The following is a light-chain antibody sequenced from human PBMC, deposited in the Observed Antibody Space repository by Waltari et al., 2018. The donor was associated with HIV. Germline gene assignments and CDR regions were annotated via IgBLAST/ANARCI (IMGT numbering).Light chain of an antibody. CDR2: DVS. J-gene: IGLJ3*02. CDR3: TSYISSSSPV. V-gene: IGLV2-14*03. Sequence: QSALTQPASVSGSPGQSITISCTGTSNDLRHYNSVSWYQQPPGKPPKLILYDVSNRPSGVALRFSGSISANTASLTISGLQAEDEADYFCTSYISSSSPVFGGGTKVTVL. CDR1: SNDLRHYNS.